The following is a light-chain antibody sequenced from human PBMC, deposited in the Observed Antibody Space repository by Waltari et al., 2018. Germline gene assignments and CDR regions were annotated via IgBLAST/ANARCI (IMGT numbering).Light chain of an antibody. CDR2: DVT. Sequence: QSALTQPRSVSGSPGQSVTISCTGTTSDVGDYNFVSWYQQHPGKDPKLMINDVTKRPTGSPSRVSGSKSCNTASLTISWLQSEDESDYYCCSYAGRYNLVFGGGTMLTVL. V-gene: IGLV2-11*01. J-gene: IGLJ2*01. CDR1: TSDVGDYNF. CDR3: CSYAGRYNLV.